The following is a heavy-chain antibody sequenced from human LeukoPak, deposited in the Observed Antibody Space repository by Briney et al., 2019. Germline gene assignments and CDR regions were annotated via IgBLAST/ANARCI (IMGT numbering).Heavy chain of an antibody. Sequence: QPGRSLRLSCTASGFTFGDYAMSWVRQAPGKGLEWVGFIRSKAYGGTTEYAASVKGRSTISRDDSKSIAYLQMNSLKTEDTAVYYCTRGGVDYYYYYMDVWGKGTTVTVSS. CDR2: IRSKAYGGTT. J-gene: IGHJ6*03. CDR1: GFTFGDYA. CDR3: TRGGVDYYYYYMDV. V-gene: IGHV3-49*04. D-gene: IGHD2-15*01.